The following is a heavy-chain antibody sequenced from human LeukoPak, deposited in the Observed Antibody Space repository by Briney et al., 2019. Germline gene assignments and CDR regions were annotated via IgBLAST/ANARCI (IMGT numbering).Heavy chain of an antibody. CDR2: ISGVSVGGIT. D-gene: IGHD3-16*01. V-gene: IGHV3-23*01. CDR3: AKVGGNRSPAYYFDY. J-gene: IGHJ4*02. Sequence: GGSLRLSCAASGFTLSTYAVSWVRQSPGKGPEWVSGISGVSVGGITYYADSVKGRFTISRDNSKNTLYLQMNSLRAEDTAVYYCAKVGGNRSPAYYFDYWGQGTLVTVSS. CDR1: GFTLSTYA.